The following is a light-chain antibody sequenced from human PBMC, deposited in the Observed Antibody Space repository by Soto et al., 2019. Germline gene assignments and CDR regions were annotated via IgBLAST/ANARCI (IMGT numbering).Light chain of an antibody. V-gene: IGKV1-27*01. CDR3: QRYNSVPRT. CDR1: QGISDY. J-gene: IGKJ1*01. Sequence: DIQMTQSPSSLSASVGDRVSITCRASQGISDYLAWYQQKPEKVPKLLIYAASTLQPGVPSRFSGSGHGTDFTLTISSLQPGDAATYYFQRYNSVPRTFGQGTKVEIK. CDR2: AAS.